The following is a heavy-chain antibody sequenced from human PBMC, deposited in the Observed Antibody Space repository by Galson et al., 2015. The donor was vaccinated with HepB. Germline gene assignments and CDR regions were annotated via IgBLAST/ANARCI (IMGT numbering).Heavy chain of an antibody. J-gene: IGHJ6*03. Sequence: LSLTCTVSGGSISSGDYYWSWIRQPPGNGLEWIGYIYYSGSTYYNPSLKSRVTISVDTSKNQFSLKLSSVTAADTAVYYCARVPMVWFGESPEGYYYYMDVWGKGTTVTVSS. CDR3: ARVPMVWFGESPEGYYYYMDV. D-gene: IGHD3-10*01. CDR2: IYYSGST. CDR1: GGSISSGDYY. V-gene: IGHV4-30-4*01.